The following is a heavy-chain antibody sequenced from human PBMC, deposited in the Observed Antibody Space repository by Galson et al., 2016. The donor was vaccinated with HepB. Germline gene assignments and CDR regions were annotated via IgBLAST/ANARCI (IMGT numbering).Heavy chain of an antibody. J-gene: IGHJ4*02. Sequence: TLSLTCAVSGGFIRSGGYSWSWIRQPPGKGLEWIGYIYYSGSTFYNPSLKSRVTISVDTSKNHFSLNLTSVTAADTAVYYCASVKGSGQDYWGQGTLVIVSS. CDR1: GGFIRSGGYS. V-gene: IGHV4-30-2*01. CDR2: IYYSGST. CDR3: ASVKGSGQDY.